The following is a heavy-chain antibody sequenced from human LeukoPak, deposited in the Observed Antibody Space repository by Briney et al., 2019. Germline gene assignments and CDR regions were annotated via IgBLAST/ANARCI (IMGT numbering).Heavy chain of an antibody. J-gene: IGHJ4*02. CDR3: AKDSHYDFWSGYYVYYFDY. D-gene: IGHD3-3*01. Sequence: ETLSLTCAVYGGSFSGYYWSWIRQPPGKGLEWVSAISGSGGSTYYADSVKGRFTISRDNSKNTLYLQMNSLRAEDTAVYYCAKDSHYDFWSGYYVYYFDYWGQGTLVTVSS. V-gene: IGHV3-23*01. CDR1: GGSFSGYY. CDR2: ISGSGGST.